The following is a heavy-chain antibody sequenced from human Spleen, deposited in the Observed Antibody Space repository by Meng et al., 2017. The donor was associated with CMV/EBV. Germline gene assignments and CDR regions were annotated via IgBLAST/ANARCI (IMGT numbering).Heavy chain of an antibody. Sequence: GGSLRLSCAASGFTFNNAWMSWVRQAPGKGLEWVGRIKSKTDGGTTDYAAPVKGRFTISRDNSKNTLYLQMNSLRAEDTAVYYCAKGGPLGYYYYGMDDWGQGTTVTVSS. J-gene: IGHJ6*02. CDR3: AKGGPLGYYYYGMDD. V-gene: IGHV3-15*01. CDR1: GFTFNNAW. CDR2: IKSKTDGGTT.